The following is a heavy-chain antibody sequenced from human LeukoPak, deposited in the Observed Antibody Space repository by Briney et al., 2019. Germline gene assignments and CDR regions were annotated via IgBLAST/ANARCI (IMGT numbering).Heavy chain of an antibody. CDR2: ISGSCGST. D-gene: IGHD6-6*01. CDR1: GFTFSSYA. CDR3: TRYSSSSRGGY. J-gene: IGHJ4*02. Sequence: PGGSLRLSCAASGFTFSSYAMSWVRQAPGKGLEWVSAISGSCGSTYYADSVKGRFTISRDNSKNTLYLQMNSLRAEDTAVYYCTRYSSSSRGGYWGQGTLVTVSS. V-gene: IGHV3-23*01.